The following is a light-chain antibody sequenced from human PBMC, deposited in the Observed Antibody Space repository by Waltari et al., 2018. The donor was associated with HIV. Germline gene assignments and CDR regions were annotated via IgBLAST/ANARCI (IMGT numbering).Light chain of an antibody. V-gene: IGLV1-51*02. CDR2: ETH. CDR3: GTWDSSLSVVV. CDR1: SSNIGNNY. J-gene: IGLJ2*01. Sequence: QSVLTQPPSVSAAPGQKVTIPCSGSSSNIGNNYVSWYQQFPGTAPKLLSYETHTRPFEIADRFSCAKSGTSATLGITGLQTADEADYYCGTWDSSLSVVVFGGGTKVTVL.